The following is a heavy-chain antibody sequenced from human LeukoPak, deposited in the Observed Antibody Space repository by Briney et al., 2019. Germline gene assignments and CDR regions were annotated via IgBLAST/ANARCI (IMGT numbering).Heavy chain of an antibody. CDR3: ARDVTGTTNAFDI. V-gene: IGHV4-4*07. CDR1: GTSITHYF. CDR2: ISTHGTT. J-gene: IGHJ3*02. D-gene: IGHD1-20*01. Sequence: SETLSLTCSVSGTSITHYFWSWIRQSAGQRLEWIGRISTHGTTTYNPSLNSRVTMSRDTSRSQVSLKLTSMTAADTAIYFCARDVTGTTNAFDIWGQGRMVTVSS.